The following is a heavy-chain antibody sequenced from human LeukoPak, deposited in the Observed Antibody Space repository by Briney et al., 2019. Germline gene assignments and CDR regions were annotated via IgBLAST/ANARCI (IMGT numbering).Heavy chain of an antibody. CDR1: GDSISRDGYS. CDR3: ARRSDSDNGGNSWFFDL. V-gene: IGHV4-30-2*01. D-gene: IGHD4-23*01. Sequence: PSQTLSLTCAVSGDSISRDGYSWGWIRQPPGKGLEWIGYIFQSGTTLYNPSLKSRVTISVDRSKTQFSLSLSSVTAADTAVYYCARRSDSDNGGNSWFFDLWGRGTLVTVSS. J-gene: IGHJ2*01. CDR2: IFQSGTT.